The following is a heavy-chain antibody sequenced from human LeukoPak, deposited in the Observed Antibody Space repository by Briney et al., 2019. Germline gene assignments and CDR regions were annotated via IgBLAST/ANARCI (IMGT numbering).Heavy chain of an antibody. CDR1: GGSISSGGYY. CDR3: ASDTGKRLDSSGFWFDP. D-gene: IGHD3-22*01. J-gene: IGHJ5*02. CDR2: IYDSGST. Sequence: SQTLSLTCTVSGGSISSGGYYWRWIRQHPGKGLEWIGYIYDSGSTYYNPSLKSRVTISVDTSKSQFSLKLSSVTAADTAVYYCASDTGKRLDSSGFWFDPWGQGTLVTVSS. V-gene: IGHV4-31*03.